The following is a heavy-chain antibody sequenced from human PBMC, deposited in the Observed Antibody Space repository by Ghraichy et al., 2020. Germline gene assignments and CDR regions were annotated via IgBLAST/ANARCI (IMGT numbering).Heavy chain of an antibody. Sequence: SCAASGFTFSGYYMSWIRQAPGEGLECVSYISSSGSSIYYADSVKGRFTISRDNAKNSLYLQMNSLRAEDTAVYHCARDIWAADYYGSGTYYIDYWGQGTLVTVSS. CDR1: GFTFSGYY. CDR3: ARDIWAADYYGSGTYYIDY. CDR2: ISSSGSSI. J-gene: IGHJ4*02. D-gene: IGHD3-10*01. V-gene: IGHV3-11*04.